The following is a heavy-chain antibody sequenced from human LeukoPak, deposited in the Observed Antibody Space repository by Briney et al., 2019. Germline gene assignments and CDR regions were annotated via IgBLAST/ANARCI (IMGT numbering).Heavy chain of an antibody. CDR2: IKEDGSDK. V-gene: IGHV3-7*05. CDR3: VRDGIRDIPGIITIRYDY. Sequence: GGSLRLSCSASAFTFSVYWMTWVRHAPGKGLEWVGTIKEDGSDKYYVDSVRGRFTISRDNAENSLYLQMNSLTAEDTTLYYCVRDGIRDIPGIITIRYDYWGQGTLVTVSS. J-gene: IGHJ4*02. CDR1: AFTFSVYW. D-gene: IGHD3-10*01.